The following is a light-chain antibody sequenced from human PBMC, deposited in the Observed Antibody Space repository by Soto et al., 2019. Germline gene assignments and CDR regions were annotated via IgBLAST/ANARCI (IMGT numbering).Light chain of an antibody. CDR3: RQQGNGSAMT. CDR1: QSFSGSY. Sequence: EILLTQSPGTLSLSPGERATLSCRASQSFSGSYLALYQQKPGQSARLLLYAAASRAAGILDRWSGGRSAANVFITVSRRVPEDFAVNYCRQQGNGSAMTFGQGTRVEIK. CDR2: AAA. J-gene: IGKJ5*01. V-gene: IGKV3-20*01.